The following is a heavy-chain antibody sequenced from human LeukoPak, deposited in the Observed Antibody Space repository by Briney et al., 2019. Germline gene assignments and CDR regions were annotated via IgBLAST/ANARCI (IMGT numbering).Heavy chain of an antibody. Sequence: PGGSLRLSCAASGFTFSNYWMTWVRQAPGKGLEWVANINQAGSEKYYVDSAKGRFTISRDNAKKSLYLQMNSLRAEDTALYHCARHSPLWGYWGQGTLVTVSS. CDR1: GFTFSNYW. D-gene: IGHD7-27*01. CDR3: ARHSPLWGY. V-gene: IGHV3-7*04. CDR2: INQAGSEK. J-gene: IGHJ4*02.